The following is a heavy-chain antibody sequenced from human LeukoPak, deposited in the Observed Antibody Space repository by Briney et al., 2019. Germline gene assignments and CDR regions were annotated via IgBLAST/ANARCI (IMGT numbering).Heavy chain of an antibody. D-gene: IGHD3-3*01. CDR3: ASNTYYDFWSGNL. J-gene: IGHJ5*02. Sequence: GGSLRLSCAASGFTFSDYYMSWIRQAPGKGLEWVSYISSSSSYTNYADSVKGRFTISRDNSKNTLYLQMNSLRAEDTAVYYRASNTYYDFWSGNLWGQGTLVTVSS. CDR2: ISSSSSYT. V-gene: IGHV3-11*03. CDR1: GFTFSDYY.